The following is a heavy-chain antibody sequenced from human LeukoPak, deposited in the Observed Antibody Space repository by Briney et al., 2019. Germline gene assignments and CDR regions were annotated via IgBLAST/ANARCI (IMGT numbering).Heavy chain of an antibody. V-gene: IGHV3-30*14. D-gene: IGHD3-10*01. CDR3: ARDFLRGAPDYFDQ. J-gene: IGHJ4*02. Sequence: GEPLRLSCAASGFTFSSYPMHWLGHAPGKGLEWGAVIGYDGVSKFYTDSVKGRFTISRHDSNNTLYLQMDSLRPEDTALYYCARDFLRGAPDYFDQWGQGTLVTVSS. CDR1: GFTFSSYP. CDR2: IGYDGVSK.